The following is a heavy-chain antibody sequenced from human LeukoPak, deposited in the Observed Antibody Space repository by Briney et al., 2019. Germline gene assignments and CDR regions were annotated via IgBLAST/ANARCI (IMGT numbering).Heavy chain of an antibody. CDR3: AKDISGIAVAGPIDY. Sequence: GGSLRLSCAASGFTFDDYAMHWVRQAPGKGLEWVSGISWNSGSIGYADSVKGRFTISRDNAKNSLYLQMNSLRAEDTALYYCAKDISGIAVAGPIDYWGQGTLVTVSS. D-gene: IGHD6-19*01. CDR2: ISWNSGSI. J-gene: IGHJ4*02. CDR1: GFTFDDYA. V-gene: IGHV3-9*01.